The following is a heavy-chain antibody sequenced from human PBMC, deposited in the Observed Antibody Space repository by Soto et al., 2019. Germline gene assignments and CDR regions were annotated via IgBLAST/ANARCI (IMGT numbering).Heavy chain of an antibody. D-gene: IGHD3-10*01. Sequence: SGGSLRLSCAASGFTFSSYWMHWVRQAPGKGLVWVSRINSDGSSTSYADSVKGRFTISRDNAKNTLYLQMNSLRAEDTAVYYCARIVIRFGELLAHDAFDIWGQGTMVTVSS. CDR1: GFTFSSYW. V-gene: IGHV3-74*01. J-gene: IGHJ3*02. CDR2: INSDGSST. CDR3: ARIVIRFGELLAHDAFDI.